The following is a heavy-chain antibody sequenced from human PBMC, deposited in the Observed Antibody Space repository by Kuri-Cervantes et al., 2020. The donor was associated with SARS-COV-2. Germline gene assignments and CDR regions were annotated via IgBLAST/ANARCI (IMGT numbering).Heavy chain of an antibody. Sequence: LSLTCAASGFTFSSYSMNWVRQAPGKGLEWVSYISSSSSTIYYADSVKGRFTISRDNSKNTLYLQMNSLRAEDTAVYYCANNGPKGYCSSTSCYIGGFQHWGQGTLVTVSS. CDR3: ANNGPKGYCSSTSCYIGGFQH. J-gene: IGHJ1*01. V-gene: IGHV3-48*01. D-gene: IGHD2-2*02. CDR1: GFTFSSYS. CDR2: ISSSSSTI.